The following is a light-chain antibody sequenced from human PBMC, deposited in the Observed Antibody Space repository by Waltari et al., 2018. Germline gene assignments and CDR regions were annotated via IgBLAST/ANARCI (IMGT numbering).Light chain of an antibody. V-gene: IGLV6-57*03. CDR2: EDN. Sequence: FMLTQPHSVSESPGKTVTISCTRSSGNIATNYVQWYQQRPGSAPTKVIYEDNQRPSGVPDRFSGSSDSSSNSASLIISGLKAEDEADYYCQSFDSSHVVVGGGTKLTVL. J-gene: IGLJ2*01. CDR1: SGNIATNY. CDR3: QSFDSSHVV.